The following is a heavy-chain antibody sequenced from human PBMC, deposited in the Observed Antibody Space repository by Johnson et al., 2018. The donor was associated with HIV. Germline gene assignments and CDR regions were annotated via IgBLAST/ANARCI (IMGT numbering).Heavy chain of an antibody. Sequence: QVQLVESGGGVVQPGRSLRLSCAASGFTFSSYAMHWVRQAPGKGLEWVAVISYDGSNKYYADSVKGRFTISRDNSKNTLYLQMNSLRAEDTAVYYCAGADYADYEGAFDIWGQGTMVTVSS. CDR2: ISYDGSNK. V-gene: IGHV3-30-3*01. D-gene: IGHD4-17*01. CDR1: GFTFSSYA. CDR3: AGADYADYEGAFDI. J-gene: IGHJ3*02.